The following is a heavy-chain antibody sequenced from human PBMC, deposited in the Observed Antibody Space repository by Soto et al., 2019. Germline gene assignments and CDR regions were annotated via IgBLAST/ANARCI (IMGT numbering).Heavy chain of an antibody. D-gene: IGHD3-16*01. CDR1: GYTFIRYG. CDR3: AVEGYYENVWGKLGHYGLDV. V-gene: IGHV1-18*01. J-gene: IGHJ6*02. CDR2: ISPYNDQT. Sequence: QVQLVQSASEVMKPGASVKVSCKASGYTFIRYGITWVRQAPGQRLEWMGWISPYNDQTIYAQKLQGRVTMTADTAPRTGHTQLRSRKADHTAVYYCAVEGYYENVWGKLGHYGLDVWGQGTSVTVSS.